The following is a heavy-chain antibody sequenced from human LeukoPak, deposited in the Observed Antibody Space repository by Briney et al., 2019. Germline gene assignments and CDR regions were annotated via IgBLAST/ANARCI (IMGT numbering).Heavy chain of an antibody. CDR2: ISYDGSNK. CDR1: GFTFSSYA. CDR3: ARNYGYLDF. J-gene: IGHJ4*02. Sequence: GGSLRLSCAASGFTFSSYAMHWVRQAPGKGLEWVAVISYDGSNKYYADSVKGRFTISRDNSKNTLYLQMNSLRAEDTAVYYCARNYGYLDFWGQGTLVTVSS. D-gene: IGHD1-7*01. V-gene: IGHV3-30*14.